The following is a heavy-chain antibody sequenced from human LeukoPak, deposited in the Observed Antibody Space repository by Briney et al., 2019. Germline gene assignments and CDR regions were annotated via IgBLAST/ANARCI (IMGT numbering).Heavy chain of an antibody. V-gene: IGHV3-9*01. D-gene: IGHD2-15*01. CDR3: AKATRLSCSGGSCSPGAAFDI. CDR1: GFTFDDYA. J-gene: IGHJ3*02. Sequence: SGGSLRLSCAASGFTFDDYAMHWVRQAPGKGLEWVSGISWNSGSIGYADSVKGRFTISRDNAKNSLYLQMNSLRAEDTALYYCAKATRLSCSGGSCSPGAAFDIWGQGTMVTVSS. CDR2: ISWNSGSI.